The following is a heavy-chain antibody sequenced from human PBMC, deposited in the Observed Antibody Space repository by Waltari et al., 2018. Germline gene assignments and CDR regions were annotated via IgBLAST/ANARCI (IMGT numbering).Heavy chain of an antibody. D-gene: IGHD6-13*01. J-gene: IGHJ4*02. CDR2: INQDGSEK. CDR3: TRGGDDSSWYWRN. V-gene: IGHV3-7*01. Sequence: EVQLVESGGGLVQPGGSLRLSCAASGFTFSNHGMTWVRQVPGKGLEWVANINQDGSEKYSVESVKGRFTISRDNAKNSLYLQLNSLRADDTAVYYCTRGGDDSSWYWRNWGQGTLVTVSS. CDR1: GFTFSNHG.